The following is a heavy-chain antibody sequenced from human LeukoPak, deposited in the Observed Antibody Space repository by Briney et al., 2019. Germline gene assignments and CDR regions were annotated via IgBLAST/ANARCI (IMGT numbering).Heavy chain of an antibody. D-gene: IGHD1-26*01. CDR1: GFTFSNAW. CDR2: IKSKTDGGTT. CDR3: TTDESSGGSYAVTYMDV. J-gene: IGHJ6*03. V-gene: IGHV3-15*01. Sequence: GGSLRLSCAASGFTFSNAWMSWVRQAPGKGLEWVGRIKSKTDGGTTDYAAPVKGRFTISRDDSKNTLYLQMNSLKTEDTAVYYCTTDESSGGSYAVTYMDVWGKGTTVTVSS.